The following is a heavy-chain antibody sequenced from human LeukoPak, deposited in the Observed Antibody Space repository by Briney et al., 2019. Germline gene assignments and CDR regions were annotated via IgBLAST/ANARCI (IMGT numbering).Heavy chain of an antibody. CDR3: TRQSGNSSWYNDWFDP. D-gene: IGHD6-13*01. CDR2: IRSKANSYAT. J-gene: IGHJ5*02. V-gene: IGHV3-73*01. Sequence: GGSLRLSCAASGFTFSGSGIHWVRQASGKGLEWVGCIRSKANSYATAFAASVKGRFTMSRDDSKNTAYLQMNSLETEDTAVYYCTRQSGNSSWYNDWFDPWGQGTLVTVSS. CDR1: GFTFSGSG.